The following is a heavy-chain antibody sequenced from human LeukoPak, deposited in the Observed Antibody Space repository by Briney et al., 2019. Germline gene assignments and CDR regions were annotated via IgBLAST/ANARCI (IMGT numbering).Heavy chain of an antibody. CDR1: GFTFSSYW. V-gene: IGHV3-7*01. CDR2: IKQDGSEK. D-gene: IGHD3-10*02. Sequence: PGGSLRLSCAASGFTFSSYWMSWVRQAPGKGLEWVANIKQDGSEKYYVESVRGRFTISRDNAKNSLYLQMNSLRAEDTAVYYCAELGITMIGGVWGKGTTVTISS. J-gene: IGHJ6*04. CDR3: AELGITMIGGV.